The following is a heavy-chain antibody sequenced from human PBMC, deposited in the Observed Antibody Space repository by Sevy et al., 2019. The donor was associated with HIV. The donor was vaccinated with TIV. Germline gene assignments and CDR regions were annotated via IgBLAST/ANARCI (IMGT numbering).Heavy chain of an antibody. Sequence: GGSLRLSCAASGFPFSDYYMSWVRQAPGKVLEWIAYLSGRGTTTTIKYYADSVEGRFTISRDNTKRSVYLQMDSLRVDDSAVYYCTKGVAIDVWGQGTTVTVSS. CDR1: GFPFSDYY. V-gene: IGHV3-11*01. J-gene: IGHJ6*02. CDR2: LSGRGTTTTIK. D-gene: IGHD2-8*01. CDR3: TKGVAIDV.